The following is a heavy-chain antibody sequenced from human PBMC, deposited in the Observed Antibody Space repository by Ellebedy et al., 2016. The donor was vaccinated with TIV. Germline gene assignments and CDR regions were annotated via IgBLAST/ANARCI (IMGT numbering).Heavy chain of an antibody. V-gene: IGHV3-7*03. CDR1: GFTLSNYW. J-gene: IGHJ5*02. CDR2: IKQDGSET. D-gene: IGHD5-12*01. CDR3: AGASGFLIVT. Sequence: GESLKISCVASGFTLSNYWMNWVRQAPGKGLEWVANIKQDGSETYYVDSVKGRFTISRDNAKNSLYLQMNSLRAEDTAVYYCAGASGFLIVTWGQGTLVTVSS.